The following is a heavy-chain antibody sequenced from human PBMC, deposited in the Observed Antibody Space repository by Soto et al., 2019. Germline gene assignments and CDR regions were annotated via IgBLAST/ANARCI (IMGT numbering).Heavy chain of an antibody. Sequence: EVQLLESGGGLVQPGGSLRLSCAASGFTFSSYAMSWVRQAPGKGLEWVSAISGSDSSKYYAVSVKGRFTVSRDNSNNTLYLQINSLRAEDTAVYYCAKVGAAAVHKGSRYFDLWGRGSLVTVSS. J-gene: IGHJ2*01. CDR1: GFTFSSYA. CDR3: AKVGAAAVHKGSRYFDL. CDR2: ISGSDSSK. V-gene: IGHV3-23*01. D-gene: IGHD3-10*01.